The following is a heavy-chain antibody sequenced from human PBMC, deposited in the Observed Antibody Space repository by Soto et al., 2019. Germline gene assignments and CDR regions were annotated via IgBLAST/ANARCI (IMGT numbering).Heavy chain of an antibody. D-gene: IGHD2-2*01. CDR1: GFTFSSYG. CDR3: AKVYCSSTSCYHYYYYGMDV. CDR2: LSYDGSNK. J-gene: IGHJ6*02. V-gene: IGHV3-30*18. Sequence: QVQLVESGGGVVQPGRSLRLSCAASGFTFSSYGMHWVRQAPGKGLEWVAVLSYDGSNKYYADSVKGRFTISRDNSKNTLYLQMNSLRAEDTAVYYCAKVYCSSTSCYHYYYYGMDVWGQGTTVTVSS.